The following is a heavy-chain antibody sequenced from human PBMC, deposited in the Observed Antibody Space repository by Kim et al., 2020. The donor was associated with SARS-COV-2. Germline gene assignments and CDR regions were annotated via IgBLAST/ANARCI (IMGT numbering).Heavy chain of an antibody. V-gene: IGHV3-33*06. CDR1: GFTFSSYG. CDR2: IWYDGSNK. CDR3: AKPYYYGSGSYHYFDY. Sequence: GGSLRLSCAASGFTFSSYGMHWVRQAPGKGLEWVAVIWYDGSNKYYADSVKGRFTISRDNSKNTLYLQMNSLRAEDTAVYYCAKPYYYGSGSYHYFDYWGQGTLVTVSS. J-gene: IGHJ4*02. D-gene: IGHD3-10*01.